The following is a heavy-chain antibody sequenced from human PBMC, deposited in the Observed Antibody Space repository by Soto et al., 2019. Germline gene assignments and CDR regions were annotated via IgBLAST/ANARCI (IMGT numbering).Heavy chain of an antibody. V-gene: IGHV3-30-3*01. Sequence: PGGSLRLSCAASVFTFSSYAMHWVRQAPGKGLEWVAVISYDGSNKYYADSVKGRFTISRDNSKNTLYLQMNSLRAEDTAVYYCARDGAAADYYYGMDVWGQGTTVTVSS. CDR3: ARDGAAADYYYGMDV. CDR2: ISYDGSNK. CDR1: VFTFSSYA. D-gene: IGHD6-13*01. J-gene: IGHJ6*02.